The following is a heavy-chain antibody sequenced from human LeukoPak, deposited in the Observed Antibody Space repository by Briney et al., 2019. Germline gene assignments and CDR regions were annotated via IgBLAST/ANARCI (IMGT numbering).Heavy chain of an antibody. J-gene: IGHJ3*02. V-gene: IGHV4-39*01. Sequence: SETLSLTCTVSGGSISSSSYYWGWIRQPPGKGLEWIGSIYYSGSTYYNPSLKSRVTISVDTSKNQFSLKLSSVTAADTAVYYCARQTASTRWYGRVAFDIWGQGTMVTVSS. D-gene: IGHD6-13*01. CDR3: ARQTASTRWYGRVAFDI. CDR1: GGSISSSSYY. CDR2: IYYSGST.